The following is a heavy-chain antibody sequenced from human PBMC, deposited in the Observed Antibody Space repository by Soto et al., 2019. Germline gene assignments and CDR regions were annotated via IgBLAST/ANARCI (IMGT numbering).Heavy chain of an antibody. CDR2: ISSNSAYI. CDR1: GFTFRSFT. J-gene: IGHJ5*02. CDR3: TRDASRDSSARGWFDP. Sequence: GGSLRLSCAASGFTFRSFTMNWVRQAPGKGLEWVSTISSNSAYIYYTDALRGRFTISRDNAKNSRHLQMNSLRAEDTAVYYCTRDASRDSSARGWFDPWGPGTLVTVSS. D-gene: IGHD6-13*01. V-gene: IGHV3-21*01.